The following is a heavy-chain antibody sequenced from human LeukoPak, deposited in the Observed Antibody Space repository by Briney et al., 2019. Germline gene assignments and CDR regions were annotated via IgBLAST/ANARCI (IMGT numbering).Heavy chain of an antibody. Sequence: PSETLSLTCTVSGASISSYYWSWIRQPPGKGLEWIGLMYPSGSTTYNPSLKSRVSISVNPSKNQVSLTVSSVAAAYTAMYYCARLAIRSTWYFDLWGRGTLVSVSS. V-gene: IGHV4-4*09. CDR1: GASISSYY. J-gene: IGHJ2*01. CDR3: ARLAIRSTWYFDL. CDR2: MYPSGST. D-gene: IGHD3-10*01.